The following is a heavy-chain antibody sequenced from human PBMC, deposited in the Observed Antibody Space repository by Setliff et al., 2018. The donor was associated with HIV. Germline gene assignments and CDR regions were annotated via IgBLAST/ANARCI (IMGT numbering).Heavy chain of an antibody. J-gene: IGHJ3*02. CDR1: GGSVSSYH. V-gene: IGHV4-59*02. Sequence: SETLSLTCTVSGGSVSSYHWTWIRQPPGKGLEWIGYLYYSGSTYYNPSLKSRVTISIDTSKKQLSLKLSSVAAADTAVYFCARDFRSGDYVGGGDYFDIWGQGTMVTVSS. CDR2: LYYSGST. D-gene: IGHD4-17*01. CDR3: ARDFRSGDYVGGGDYFDI.